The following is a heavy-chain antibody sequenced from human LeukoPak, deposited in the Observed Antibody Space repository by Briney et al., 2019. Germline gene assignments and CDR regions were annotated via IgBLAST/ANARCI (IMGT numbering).Heavy chain of an antibody. CDR3: ARWRQSSTWYWLDP. Sequence: GGSLRLSCAASGFTLSSHWMGWIRQAPRKGREWGANRRQDGGETYYVDSVKGRFTISRDNAKNSLYLQMNSLRVEETAMYYCARWRQSSTWYWLDPWGQGTLVTVSP. J-gene: IGHJ5*02. D-gene: IGHD6-13*01. V-gene: IGHV3-7*01. CDR2: RRQDGGET. CDR1: GFTLSSHW.